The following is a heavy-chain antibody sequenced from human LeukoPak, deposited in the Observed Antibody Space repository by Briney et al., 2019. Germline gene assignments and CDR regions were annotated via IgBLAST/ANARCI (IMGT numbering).Heavy chain of an antibody. Sequence: GGSLRLSCAGSGFTFNTYNMNWVRQAPGKGLEWVSSISSSGSYIYYADSVKGRFTISRDNAKNSLYLQMNSLRAEDTAVYYCAKDMYYDSSGPVFDYWGQGTLVTVSS. J-gene: IGHJ4*02. CDR3: AKDMYYDSSGPVFDY. V-gene: IGHV3-21*01. CDR1: GFTFNTYN. D-gene: IGHD3-22*01. CDR2: ISSSGSYI.